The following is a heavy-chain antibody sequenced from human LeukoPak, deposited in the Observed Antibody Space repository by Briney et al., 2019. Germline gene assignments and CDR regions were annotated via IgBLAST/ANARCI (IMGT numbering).Heavy chain of an antibody. V-gene: IGHV3-21*01. J-gene: IGHJ4*02. CDR2: ISSSSSYI. Sequence: GGSLRLSCAASGFTFSSYSMNWVRQAPGKGLEWVSYISSSSSYIYYADSVKGRFTISRDNAKNSLYLQMNSLRAEDTAVYYCARYQYYYDSSGYYPDYWGQGTLVTVSS. CDR1: GFTFSSYS. D-gene: IGHD3-22*01. CDR3: ARYQYYYDSSGYYPDY.